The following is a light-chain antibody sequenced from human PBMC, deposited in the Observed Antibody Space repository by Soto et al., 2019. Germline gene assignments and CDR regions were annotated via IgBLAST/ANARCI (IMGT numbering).Light chain of an antibody. J-gene: IGLJ1*01. V-gene: IGLV2-18*02. CDR3: SSYTSSSTFNYV. CDR1: SSDVGSYNR. Sequence: QSALTQPPSVSGSPGQSVTISWTGTSSDVGSYNRVSWYQQPPGTAPKLMIYEVTNRPSGVPDRFSGSKSGNTASLTISGLQAEDEADYYCSSYTSSSTFNYVFGTGTKLTVL. CDR2: EVT.